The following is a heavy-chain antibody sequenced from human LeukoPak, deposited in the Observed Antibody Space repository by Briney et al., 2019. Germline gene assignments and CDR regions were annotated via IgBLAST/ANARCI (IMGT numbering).Heavy chain of an antibody. CDR3: AREGAIVVVHAVIGRGWVDP. CDR2: ISSSSSYI. D-gene: IGHD2-2*01. Sequence: GGSLRLSCAASGFTFSSYSMNWVRQAPGKGLEWVSSISSSSSYIYYADSVKGRFTISRDNAKNSLYLQMNSLRAEDTAVYYCAREGAIVVVHAVIGRGWVDPRGQGTLVTVSS. V-gene: IGHV3-21*01. CDR1: GFTFSSYS. J-gene: IGHJ5*02.